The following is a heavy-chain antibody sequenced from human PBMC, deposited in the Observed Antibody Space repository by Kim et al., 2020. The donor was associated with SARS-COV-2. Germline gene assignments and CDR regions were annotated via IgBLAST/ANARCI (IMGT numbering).Heavy chain of an antibody. D-gene: IGHD6-13*01. CDR3: AREEQQLVGVPVWFDP. V-gene: IGHV6-1*01. J-gene: IGHJ5*02. CDR2: IYYRSKWYN. CDR1: GDSVSSNSAA. Sequence: SQTLSLTCAISGDSVSSNSAAWNWIRQSPSRGLEWLGRIYYRSKWYNDYAVSVKSRITINPDTSKNQFSLQLNSVTPEDTAVYYCAREEQQLVGVPVWFDPWGQGTLVTVSS.